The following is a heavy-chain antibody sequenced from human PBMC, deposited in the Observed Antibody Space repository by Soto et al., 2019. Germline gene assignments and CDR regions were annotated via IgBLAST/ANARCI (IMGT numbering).Heavy chain of an antibody. Sequence: LYLTCTVSGGSISSYYWSWIRQPPGKGLEWIGYIYYSGSTNYNPSLKSRVTISVDTSKNQFSLKLSSVTAADTAVYYCARVGGSGSFGWFDPWGQGTLVTVSS. CDR2: IYYSGST. CDR3: ARVGGSGSFGWFDP. D-gene: IGHD3-10*01. CDR1: GGSISSYY. J-gene: IGHJ5*02. V-gene: IGHV4-59*01.